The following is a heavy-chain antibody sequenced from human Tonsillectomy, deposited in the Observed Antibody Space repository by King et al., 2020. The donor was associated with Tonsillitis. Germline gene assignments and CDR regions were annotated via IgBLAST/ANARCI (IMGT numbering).Heavy chain of an antibody. J-gene: IGHJ6*03. V-gene: IGHV3-30-3*02. D-gene: IGHD3-10*01. CDR2: ISYDGTNK. CDR3: AEAYGSGSYGNYMDV. Sequence: QVQLVESGGGVVQPGRSLRLSCAASGFTFTSYAMHWVRQAPGKGLEWVAIISYDGTNKYYADSVKGRFTISRDNSKNTLYLQMNSLRGDDTAVYYCAEAYGSGSYGNYMDVWGKGTTVTVSS. CDR1: GFTFTSYA.